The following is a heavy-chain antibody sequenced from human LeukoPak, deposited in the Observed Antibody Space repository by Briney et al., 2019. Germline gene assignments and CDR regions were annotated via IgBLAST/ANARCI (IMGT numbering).Heavy chain of an antibody. D-gene: IGHD1-26*01. CDR2: INPSGGST. V-gene: IGHV1-46*01. CDR3: AREIVGATTTGGDYFDY. J-gene: IGHJ4*02. Sequence: GASVKVSCKASGYTFTSYYMHWVRQAPGQGLEWMGIINPSGGSTSYAQKFQGRVTMTRDMSTSTVYMELSSLRSEDTAVYYCAREIVGATTTGGDYFDYWGQGTLVTVSS. CDR1: GYTFTSYY.